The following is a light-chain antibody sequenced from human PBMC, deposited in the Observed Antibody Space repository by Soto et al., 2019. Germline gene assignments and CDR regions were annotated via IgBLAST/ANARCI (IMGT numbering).Light chain of an antibody. CDR3: HSRA. Sequence: DIQMTQSPSSVSASVGDRVTITCRASQAIDSWLAWYQQKPGEAPKLLIFTGSLLHSGVPPRFSGSGSGTDFTLTISRLQPDDFATYFCHSRAFGQGTRLEIK. CDR2: TGS. CDR1: QAIDSW. V-gene: IGKV1-12*01. J-gene: IGKJ5*01.